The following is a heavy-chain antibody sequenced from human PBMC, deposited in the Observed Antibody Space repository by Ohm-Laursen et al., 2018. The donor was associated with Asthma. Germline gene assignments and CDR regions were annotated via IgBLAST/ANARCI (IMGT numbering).Heavy chain of an antibody. CDR3: ARDRADDYGDYLLSYYYGMDV. CDR1: GFTFSSYG. Sequence: RSLRLSCSASGFTFSSYGMHWVRQAPGKGLEWVAVIWYDGSNKYYADSVKGRFTISRDNSKNTLYLQMNSLRAEDTAVYYCARDRADDYGDYLLSYYYGMDVWGQGTTVTVSS. V-gene: IGHV3-33*01. J-gene: IGHJ6*02. CDR2: IWYDGSNK. D-gene: IGHD4-17*01.